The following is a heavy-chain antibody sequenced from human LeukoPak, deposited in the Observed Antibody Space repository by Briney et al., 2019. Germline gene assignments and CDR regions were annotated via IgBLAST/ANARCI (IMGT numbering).Heavy chain of an antibody. D-gene: IGHD1-7*01. CDR1: GGSFSNYY. J-gene: IGHJ6*03. Sequence: PSETLSLTCAVYGGSFSNYYWSWIRQPPGRGLEWIGEINDSGRTNYNPSLMSRVTVSVDTSKNQFSLRLTSVTATDTAVYYCARRWNYGRNYYMDAWGSGATVSVSS. V-gene: IGHV4-34*01. CDR2: INDSGRT. CDR3: ARRWNYGRNYYMDA.